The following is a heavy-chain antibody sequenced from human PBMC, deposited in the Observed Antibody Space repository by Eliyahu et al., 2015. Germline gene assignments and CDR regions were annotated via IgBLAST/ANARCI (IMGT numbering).Heavy chain of an antibody. CDR1: TFSSYA. J-gene: IGHJ4*02. V-gene: IGHV3-30*04. CDR3: AREPRDYGSGSYPHY. CDR2: ISYDGENK. D-gene: IGHD3-10*01. Sequence: TFSSYAMHWVRQAPGKGLEWVAVISYDGENKYYADSVKGRFTISRDNSKNTLYLQMNSLRPEDTAVYYCAREPRDYGSGSYPHYWGQGTLVTVSS.